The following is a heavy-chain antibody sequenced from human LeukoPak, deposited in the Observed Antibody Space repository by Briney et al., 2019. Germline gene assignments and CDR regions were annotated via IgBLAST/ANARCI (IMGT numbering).Heavy chain of an antibody. CDR2: IYHSGST. CDR1: GYSISSGYY. Sequence: SQTLSLTCAVSGYSISSGYYWGWIRQPPGKGLEWIGTIYHSGSTYYNPSLKSRVTMSVDTSKNQFSLKLSSVTAADTAVYYCARDRPGGGGASDYWGQGTLVTVSS. D-gene: IGHD2-15*01. J-gene: IGHJ4*02. CDR3: ARDRPGGGGASDY. V-gene: IGHV4-38-2*02.